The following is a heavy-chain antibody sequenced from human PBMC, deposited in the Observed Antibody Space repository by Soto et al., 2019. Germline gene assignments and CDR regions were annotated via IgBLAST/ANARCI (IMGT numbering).Heavy chain of an antibody. J-gene: IGHJ5*02. CDR1: GGTFSSYA. Sequence: SVKVSCNASGGTFSSYAISWVRQAPGEGLEGMGGIIPIFGTANYAQKFQGRVTITADESTSTAYMELSSLRSEDTAVYYCARGDIVVVPAPILYRWFDPWGDVTMVTVYS. V-gene: IGHV1-69*13. CDR3: ARGDIVVVPAPILYRWFDP. D-gene: IGHD2-2*02. CDR2: IIPIFGTA.